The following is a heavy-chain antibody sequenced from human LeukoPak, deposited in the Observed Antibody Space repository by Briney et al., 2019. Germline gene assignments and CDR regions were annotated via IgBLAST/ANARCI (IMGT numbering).Heavy chain of an antibody. J-gene: IGHJ4*02. D-gene: IGHD3-22*01. CDR1: GLTFSNYA. Sequence: GRPLRLSCAASGLTFSNYAMSWVRQAPGKGLESVSGSSGSGGSTYYADSVKGRFTISRDNSQNTLYLQMSSLRAEDTAVYYCAKGDTHYYGSSGYYYWGEGTLVTVSS. CDR2: SSGSGGST. V-gene: IGHV3-23*01. CDR3: AKGDTHYYGSSGYYY.